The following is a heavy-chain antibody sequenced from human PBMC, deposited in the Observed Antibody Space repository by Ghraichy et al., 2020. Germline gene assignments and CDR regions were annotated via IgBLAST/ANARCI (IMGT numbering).Heavy chain of an antibody. CDR3: ARDLQSSSLYSGWFDP. V-gene: IGHV4-59*01. CDR2: IHYSGST. CDR1: GGSISSNY. Sequence: SQTLSLTCIVSGGSISSNYWSWIRQPPGKGLELIGYIHYSGSTNYNPSLKSRVTISVDTSKNQFSLKLSSVTAADTAVYYCARDLQSSSLYSGWFDPWGQGTLVTVSS. J-gene: IGHJ5*02. D-gene: IGHD2-2*01.